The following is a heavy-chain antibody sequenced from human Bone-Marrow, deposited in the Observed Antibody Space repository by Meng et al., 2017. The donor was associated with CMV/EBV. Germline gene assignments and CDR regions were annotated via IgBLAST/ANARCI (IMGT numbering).Heavy chain of an antibody. CDR1: CCTVSSNY. V-gene: IGHV3-66*01. Sequence: VQTVQSGAEVKMRGGSLRLYGVASCCTVSSNYMSWVRQAPGKGLEWVLVIYSGGRTYYADSVKGRFTISRDNSKNTLYLQMNSLRAEDTAVYYCAIALAAAGTDWFDPWGQGTLVTVSS. J-gene: IGHJ5*02. CDR3: AIALAAAGTDWFDP. D-gene: IGHD6-13*01. CDR2: IYSGGRT.